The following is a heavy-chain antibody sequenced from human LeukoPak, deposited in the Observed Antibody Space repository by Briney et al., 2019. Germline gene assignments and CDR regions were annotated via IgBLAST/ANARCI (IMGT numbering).Heavy chain of an antibody. Sequence: GGSLRLSCVGALGSHWMGWVRQAPGKGLEWVANIEEDGSQKYYMDSVKGRFTISRDNAKSSLFLQMNNLRVEDTAVYYCTRDQTWGQGTLVTVSS. V-gene: IGHV3-7*01. CDR2: IEEDGSQK. CDR1: LGSHW. J-gene: IGHJ4*02. CDR3: TRDQT.